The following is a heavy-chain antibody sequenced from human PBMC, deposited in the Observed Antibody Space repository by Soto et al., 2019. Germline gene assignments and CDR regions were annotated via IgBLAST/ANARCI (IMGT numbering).Heavy chain of an antibody. J-gene: IGHJ3*02. Sequence: QVQLQQWGAGLLKPSETLSLTCAAYGGFVSSGSYYWSWIRQPPGKGLEWIGGMSHSGGTPFNPSLKSRVTRSVDTTKIKFSMNIYSVTAADADLYYCARVERGSVTTVVDAFDIWGQGTLVTVSS. D-gene: IGHD1-1*01. CDR3: ARVERGSVTTVVDAFDI. CDR2: MSHSGGT. CDR1: GGFVSSGSYY. V-gene: IGHV4-34*01.